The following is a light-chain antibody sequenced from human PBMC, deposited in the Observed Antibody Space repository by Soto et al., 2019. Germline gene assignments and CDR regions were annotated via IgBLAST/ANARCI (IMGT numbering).Light chain of an antibody. CDR2: AAS. CDR1: QSISSN. J-gene: IGKJ2*01. Sequence: DIQMTQSASSLSASVGDRDTITCRASQSISSNLNWHQQKPGKAPKVLIYAASSLQSGVPSRFSGSGSGTDFTLTISSLQPEDFATYYCQQSYSIPYTFGQGTKLEIK. CDR3: QQSYSIPYT. V-gene: IGKV1-39*01.